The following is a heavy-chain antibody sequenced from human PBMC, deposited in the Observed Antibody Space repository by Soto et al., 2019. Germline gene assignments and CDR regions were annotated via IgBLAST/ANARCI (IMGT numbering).Heavy chain of an antibody. Sequence: SVKVSCKASGGTFSSYAISWVRQAPGQGLEWMGGIIPIFGTANYAQKFQGRVTITADESTSTAYMELSSLRSEDTAVYYCARDLNSGGLYTFDIWGQGTMVTVSS. D-gene: IGHD6-19*01. CDR2: IIPIFGTA. CDR1: GGTFSSYA. V-gene: IGHV1-69*13. CDR3: ARDLNSGGLYTFDI. J-gene: IGHJ3*02.